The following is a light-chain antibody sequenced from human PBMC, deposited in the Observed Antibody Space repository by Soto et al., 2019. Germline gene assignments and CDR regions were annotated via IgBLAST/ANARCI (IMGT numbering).Light chain of an antibody. CDR1: QSVSSSY. Sequence: EIVLTQSPGTLSLSPGERATLSCRASQSVSSSYLAWYQQKPGQAPRLLIYGASSRATGIPDRFSGSGSGTDFTLTISRLEPEAFAVYYCQQYGSSPWTFGQVTKVEIK. J-gene: IGKJ1*01. CDR2: GAS. V-gene: IGKV3-20*01. CDR3: QQYGSSPWT.